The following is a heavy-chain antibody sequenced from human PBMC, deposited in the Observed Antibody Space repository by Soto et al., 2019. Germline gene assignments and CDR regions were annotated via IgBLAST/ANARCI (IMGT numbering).Heavy chain of an antibody. CDR2: VYYSGST. CDR1: GGSITTSSYY. J-gene: IGHJ4*02. CDR3: ARHPPTIFGVVAPYIDY. D-gene: IGHD3-3*01. V-gene: IGHV4-39*01. Sequence: QLQLQESRPGLVKPSETLSLTCTVSGGSITTSSYYWGWIRQPPGKGLEWIGSVYYSGSTYYNPSLKSRLTISVDTSKNHFSLKLSSVTAADTAVYYCARHPPTIFGVVAPYIDYWGQGTLVTVSS.